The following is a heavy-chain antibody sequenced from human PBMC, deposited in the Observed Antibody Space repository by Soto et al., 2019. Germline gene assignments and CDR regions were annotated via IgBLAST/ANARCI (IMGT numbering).Heavy chain of an antibody. CDR2: IYYSGST. Sequence: SRTLSLPCTVSGVSIRSGGYYWSWIHQHPGKGLEWIGYIYYSGSTYYNPSLKSRVTISVDTSKNQFSLKVSSVTAADTDVYYCETEVLGSNDCYDTDVWGKGTTVTGS. J-gene: IGHJ6*03. V-gene: IGHV4-31*03. D-gene: IGHD3-16*01. CDR1: GVSIRSGGYY. CDR3: ETEVLGSNDCYDTDV.